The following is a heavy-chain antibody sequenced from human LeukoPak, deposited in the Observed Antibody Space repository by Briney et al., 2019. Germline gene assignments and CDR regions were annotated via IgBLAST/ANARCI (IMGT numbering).Heavy chain of an antibody. V-gene: IGHV4-59*01. CDR3: ARAGYSCGLYYFDY. D-gene: IGHD5-18*01. CDR1: GGSISSYY. J-gene: IGHJ4*02. CDR2: IYYSGST. Sequence: SETLSLTCIVSGGSISSYYWSWIRQPPGKGLEWIGYIYYSGSTNYNPSLKSRVTISVDTSKNQFSLKLSSVTAADTAVYYCARAGYSCGLYYFDYWGQGTLVTVSS.